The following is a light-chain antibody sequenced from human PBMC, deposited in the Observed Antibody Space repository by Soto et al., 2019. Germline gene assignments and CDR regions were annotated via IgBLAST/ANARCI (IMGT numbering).Light chain of an antibody. V-gene: IGKV3-11*01. CDR3: QQRSNWPPFT. CDR2: DTS. CDR1: QSVSSS. J-gene: IGKJ5*01. Sequence: EIVVTQSPATLSVSPGERVTLSCRASQSVSSSLAWYQQRPGQAPRLLIYDTSTRAAGIAARFSGSGSGTDFTLTISSLEPEDFAVYYCQQRSNWPPFTFGQGTRLEIK.